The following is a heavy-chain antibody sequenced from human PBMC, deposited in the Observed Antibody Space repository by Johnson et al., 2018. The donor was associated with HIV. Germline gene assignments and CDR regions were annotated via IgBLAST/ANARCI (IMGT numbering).Heavy chain of an antibody. Sequence: MLLVESGGGVVQPGRSLRLSCAASGFTVSSNYMSWVRQAPGKGLEWVSLIYSGDSTYYADSVKGRFTISRDNSKNTLYLQMNSLRAEDTAVYYCARAHYDSSGYLLKGGAFDIWGQGTMVTVSS. D-gene: IGHD3-22*01. CDR2: IYSGDST. J-gene: IGHJ3*02. CDR1: GFTVSSNY. V-gene: IGHV3-66*01. CDR3: ARAHYDSSGYLLKGGAFDI.